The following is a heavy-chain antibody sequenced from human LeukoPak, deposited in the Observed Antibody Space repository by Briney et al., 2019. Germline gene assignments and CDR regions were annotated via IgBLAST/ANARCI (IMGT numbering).Heavy chain of an antibody. Sequence: SETLSLTCTVSGGSISSSSYYWGWIRQPPGKGLEWIGSIYYSGSTHYNPSLKSRVTISVDTSQKQFSLRLTSVTAADTAVYYCARGVGYYDFWSGYYFFDYWGQGTLVTVSS. CDR3: ARGVGYYDFWSGYYFFDY. D-gene: IGHD3-3*01. V-gene: IGHV4-39*07. CDR1: GGSISSSSYY. CDR2: IYYSGST. J-gene: IGHJ4*02.